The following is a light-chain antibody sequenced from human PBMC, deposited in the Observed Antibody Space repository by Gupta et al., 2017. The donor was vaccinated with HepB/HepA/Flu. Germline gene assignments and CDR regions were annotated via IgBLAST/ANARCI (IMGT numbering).Light chain of an antibody. Sequence: LTQSPGTLSLSPGERATLSCRASQSVDSRYLAWYQQKPGQAPRLLIYGASSRATGIPDRFSGSGSETDFTLTVSRLEPEDFGGFYRQQYGSWTFGPGTKVEI. CDR3: QQYGSWT. CDR2: GAS. CDR1: QSVDSRY. V-gene: IGKV3-20*01. J-gene: IGKJ1*01.